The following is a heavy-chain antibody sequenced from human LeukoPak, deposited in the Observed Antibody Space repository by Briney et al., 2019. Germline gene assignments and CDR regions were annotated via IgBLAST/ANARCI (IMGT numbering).Heavy chain of an antibody. J-gene: IGHJ4*02. Sequence: GGSLRLSCAASGFTFTSFAMNWDRQAPGKGLEWVSGISDSGGSTYYADSVKGRFSISRDNRKNTLYLQMNSLRDEDTAVYYCAKVAYNFWNGLDQWGQGTLVTVSS. V-gene: IGHV3-23*01. CDR3: AKVAYNFWNGLDQ. CDR2: ISDSGGST. D-gene: IGHD3-3*01. CDR1: GFTFTSFA.